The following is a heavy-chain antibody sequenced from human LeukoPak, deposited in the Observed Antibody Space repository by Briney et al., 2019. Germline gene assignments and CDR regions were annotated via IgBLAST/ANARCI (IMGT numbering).Heavy chain of an antibody. CDR2: IKHDGSEK. Sequence: GGSLRLSCAASGFTFSSYAMSWVRQAPGKGLEWVANIKHDGSEKYYADSVKGRFSIFRDNAKTSVYLQLNSLRGEDTAVYFCAREIRSRNYEESTGYFNYWGQGTLVTVSS. CDR1: GFTFSSYA. D-gene: IGHD3-22*01. V-gene: IGHV3-7*03. CDR3: AREIRSRNYEESTGYFNY. J-gene: IGHJ4*02.